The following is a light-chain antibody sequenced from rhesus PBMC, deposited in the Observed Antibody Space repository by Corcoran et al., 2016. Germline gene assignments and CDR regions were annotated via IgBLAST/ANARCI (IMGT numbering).Light chain of an antibody. Sequence: DIQMTQSPSSLSASVGDTVTITCRASQSISSWSAWYQQKPGNAPKLLNYKASTLQSGVPSRFSGIGSETDFPLTISGRHSEDFASYNCQQYGSSPWTFGQGTKVEI. J-gene: IGKJ1*01. CDR1: QSISSW. V-gene: IGKV1-22*01. CDR2: KAS. CDR3: QQYGSSPWT.